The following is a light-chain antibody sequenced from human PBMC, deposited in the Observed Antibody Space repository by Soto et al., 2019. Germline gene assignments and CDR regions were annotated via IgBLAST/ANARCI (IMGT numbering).Light chain of an antibody. Sequence: EIVLTQSPGTLSLSLGERATLSCRASQSVSSNYLAWYQQKPGQAPRLLIYATSSRATGIPDRFSGSGSGTDFTLTISRLEPEDFAVYYCQQYGNLPRYSFGQGTKLEIK. J-gene: IGKJ2*03. V-gene: IGKV3-20*01. CDR1: QSVSSNY. CDR3: QQYGNLPRYS. CDR2: ATS.